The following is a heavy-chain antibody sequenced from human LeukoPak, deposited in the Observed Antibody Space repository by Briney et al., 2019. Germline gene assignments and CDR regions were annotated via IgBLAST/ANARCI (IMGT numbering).Heavy chain of an antibody. CDR2: INHSGNT. J-gene: IGHJ4*02. Sequence: SETLSLTCAVYGGSFSGYYWSWIRQPPGKGLEWIGEINHSGNTNYNPSLKSRVTISVDTSKNQFSLKLTSVTAADTAVYYCARRVSSGWSPFDYWGQGTLVTVSS. CDR1: GGSFSGYY. V-gene: IGHV4-34*01. D-gene: IGHD6-19*01. CDR3: ARRVSSGWSPFDY.